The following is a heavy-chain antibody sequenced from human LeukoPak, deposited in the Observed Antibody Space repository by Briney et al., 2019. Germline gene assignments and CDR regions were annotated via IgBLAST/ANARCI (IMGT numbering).Heavy chain of an antibody. J-gene: IGHJ4*02. CDR1: GGSFSGYD. V-gene: IGHV4-34*01. Sequence: SETLSLTCAVYGGSFSGYDWSWIRQPPGKGLEWIGEINHSGSTKYNPSLKSRVTISVDTSKNQFSLKLSSVTAADTAVYYCARGRAKWLVHLDYWGQGTLVTVSS. CDR2: INHSGST. D-gene: IGHD6-19*01. CDR3: ARGRAKWLVHLDY.